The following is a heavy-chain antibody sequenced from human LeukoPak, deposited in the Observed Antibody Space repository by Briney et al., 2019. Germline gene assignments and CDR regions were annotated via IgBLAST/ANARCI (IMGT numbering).Heavy chain of an antibody. V-gene: IGHV3-48*03. J-gene: IGHJ4*02. CDR1: GFTSSSSE. Sequence: GGSLRLSCAQSGFTSSSSEMCWVRPAPEEGLELISYISGSGNTIYYTDSVKGRFNISRNNAKISLYLQMNSLRAEDTSVYYCARDAPDYWGQGTLVTVSS. CDR2: ISGSGNTI. CDR3: ARDAPDY.